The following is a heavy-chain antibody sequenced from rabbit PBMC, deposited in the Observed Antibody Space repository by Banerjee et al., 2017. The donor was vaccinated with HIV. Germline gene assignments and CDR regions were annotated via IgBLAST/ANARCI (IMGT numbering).Heavy chain of an antibody. Sequence: QEQLVESGGGLVQPEGSLTLTCKASGFSFSGDYDMCWVRQAPGKGLEWIGCIYTGTGSTYYATWAKGRFTGSKTSSTTVDLKMTSLTAADTATYFCARSRGYSNGGDGYFNLWGPGTLVTVS. CDR3: ARSRGYSNGGDGYFNL. J-gene: IGHJ4*01. D-gene: IGHD1-1*01. V-gene: IGHV1S45*01. CDR2: IYTGTGST. CDR1: GFSFSGDYD.